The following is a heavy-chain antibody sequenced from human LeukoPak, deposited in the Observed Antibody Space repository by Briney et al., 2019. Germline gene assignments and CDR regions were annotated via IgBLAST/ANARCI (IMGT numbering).Heavy chain of an antibody. V-gene: IGHV1-2*02. CDR3: ARDYGDYFFDY. J-gene: IGHJ4*02. CDR1: GYTFTGYY. Sequence: ASVKVSCKASGYTFTGYYMHWVRQAPGQGLEWMGWINPNSGGTSYAQKFQGRVTMTRDTSISTAYMELSRLRSDGTAVYYCARDYGDYFFDYWGQGTLVTVSS. CDR2: INPNSGGT. D-gene: IGHD4-17*01.